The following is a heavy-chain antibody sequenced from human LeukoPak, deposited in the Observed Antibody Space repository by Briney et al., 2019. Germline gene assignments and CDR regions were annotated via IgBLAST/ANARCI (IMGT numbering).Heavy chain of an antibody. CDR1: GGSISSGGYY. CDR2: INHSGST. D-gene: IGHD6-13*01. V-gene: IGHV4-39*07. J-gene: IGHJ3*02. CDR3: ARVLKQQLVTGFLSGDAFDI. Sequence: SETLSLTCTVSGGSISSGGYYWSWIRQPPGKGLEWIGEINHSGSTNYNPSLKSRVTISVDTSKNQFSLKLSSVTAADTAVYYCARVLKQQLVTGFLSGDAFDIWGQGTMVTVSS.